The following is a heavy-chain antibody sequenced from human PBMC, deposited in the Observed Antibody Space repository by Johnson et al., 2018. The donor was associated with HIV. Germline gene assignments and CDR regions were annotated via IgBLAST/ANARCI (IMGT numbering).Heavy chain of an antibody. CDR3: ARGRKDIEAADGLDNDAFDV. D-gene: IGHD6-13*01. V-gene: IGHV3-30*04. J-gene: IGHJ3*01. CDR2: ISYDGTTK. Sequence: QVQLVESGGGVVQPGRSLRIYCAVSEFTFSNYAMHWVRLAPGKGLQWVAVISYDGTTKYSGDSVTGRFTISRDSFKNTLYLRMDSLRPDDTAMYYCARGRKDIEAADGLDNDAFDVWGQGTLVTVSS. CDR1: EFTFSNYA.